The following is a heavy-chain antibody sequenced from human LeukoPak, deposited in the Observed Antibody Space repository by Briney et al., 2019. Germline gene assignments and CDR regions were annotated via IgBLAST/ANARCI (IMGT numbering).Heavy chain of an antibody. CDR1: RFTFSSYA. CDR3: AKGQTTRYYYYGMDV. Sequence: GGSLRLSCAASRFTFSSYAMSWGRQAPGKGLEWVSAISGSGGSTFYADCVKGRLTISRDNSNNTLYLQMNSLRAEDTAVYYCAKGQTTRYYYYGMDVWGKGTTVTVSS. J-gene: IGHJ6*04. V-gene: IGHV3-23*01. CDR2: ISGSGGST. D-gene: IGHD4-17*01.